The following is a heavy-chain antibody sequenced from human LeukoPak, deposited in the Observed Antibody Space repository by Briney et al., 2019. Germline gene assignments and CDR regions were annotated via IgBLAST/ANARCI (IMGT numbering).Heavy chain of an antibody. CDR3: ARARQPLNWFDP. CDR2: INHIGST. J-gene: IGHJ5*02. Sequence: SETLSLTCAVYSESFSDYYWSWVRQPPGKGLEWIGEINHIGSTNYNPSLKSRVTISLDASKNQFSLKLTSVTAADTAVYYCARARQPLNWFDPWGQGTLVSVSS. D-gene: IGHD1-14*01. V-gene: IGHV4-34*01. CDR1: SESFSDYY.